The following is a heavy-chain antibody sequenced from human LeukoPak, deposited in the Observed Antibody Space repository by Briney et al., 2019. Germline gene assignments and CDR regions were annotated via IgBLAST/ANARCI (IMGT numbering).Heavy chain of an antibody. V-gene: IGHV4-39*07. Sequence: SETLSLTCTVSGGSISSSSYYWGWIRQPPGKGLEWIGSIYNSGSTNYNPSLKSRLSISVDTFKNQFSLKLSSVTAADTAVYYCARGIRVQPWIQGYFGPWGQGTLVTVSS. CDR3: ARGIRVQPWIQGYFGP. CDR2: IYNSGST. J-gene: IGHJ5*02. CDR1: GGSISSSSYY. D-gene: IGHD5-18*01.